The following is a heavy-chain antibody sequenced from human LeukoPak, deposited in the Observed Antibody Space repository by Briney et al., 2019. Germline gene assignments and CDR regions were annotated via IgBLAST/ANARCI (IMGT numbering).Heavy chain of an antibody. J-gene: IGHJ4*02. CDR3: ARLRRDINDWYADDC. Sequence: SETLSLTCSVSDGSVNTYYWSWIRQSAGKGLEWIGRISITEGTNYNPSLKSRVSMSVAASKNQVSLKLGSVTAAETAVYYCARLRRDINDWYADDCWGQGTLVTVSS. D-gene: IGHD6-19*01. CDR2: ISITEGT. CDR1: DGSVNTYY. V-gene: IGHV4-4*07.